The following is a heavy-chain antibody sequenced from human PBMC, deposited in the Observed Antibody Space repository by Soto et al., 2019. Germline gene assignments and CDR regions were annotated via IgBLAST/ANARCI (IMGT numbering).Heavy chain of an antibody. J-gene: IGHJ6*02. CDR1: VGSISSSSYY. V-gene: IGHV4-61*01. Sequence: PSETPSLTCTVSVGSISSSSYYWSWIRQPPGKGLEWIGYIYYSGSTNYNPSLKSRVTISVDTSKNQFSLKLSSVTAADTAVYYCARWGYYYYGMDVWGQGTTVTVS. D-gene: IGHD3-16*01. CDR2: IYYSGST. CDR3: ARWGYYYYGMDV.